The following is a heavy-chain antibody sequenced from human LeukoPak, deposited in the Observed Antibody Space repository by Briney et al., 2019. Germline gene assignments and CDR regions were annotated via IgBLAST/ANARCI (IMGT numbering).Heavy chain of an antibody. CDR3: ARDGYSYGYYYYYYGMDV. CDR1: GFTFSSYW. CDR2: IKQDGSEK. D-gene: IGHD5-18*01. V-gene: IGHV3-7*01. J-gene: IGHJ6*02. Sequence: RTGGSLRLSCAASGFTFSSYWMSWVRQAPGKGLEWVANIKQDGSEKYYVDSVKGRFTISRDNAKNSLYLKMNSLRAEDTAVYYCARDGYSYGYYYYYYGMDVWGQGTTVTVSS.